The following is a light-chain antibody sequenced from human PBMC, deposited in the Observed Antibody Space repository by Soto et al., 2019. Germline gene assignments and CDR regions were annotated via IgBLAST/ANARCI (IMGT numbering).Light chain of an antibody. J-gene: IGKJ4*01. Sequence: DVQMTQSPSSLSASVGDRVTITCRASQDINSYLAWYQQKPGNAPKSLIYAASSLQTGVPSRFTGSQSAADSTLTISTLQPEDSATYYCQQYNIYPLSFGGRTKVEIK. V-gene: IGKV1D-16*01. CDR3: QQYNIYPLS. CDR2: AAS. CDR1: QDINSY.